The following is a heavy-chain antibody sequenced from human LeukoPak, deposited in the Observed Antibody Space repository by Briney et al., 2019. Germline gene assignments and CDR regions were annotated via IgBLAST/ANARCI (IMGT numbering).Heavy chain of an antibody. V-gene: IGHV4-38-2*02. CDR1: GYSISSGYY. CDR2: VYHSANT. Sequence: SETLSLTCTVSGYSISSGYYWGWIPQPPVKGLEGIGGVYHSANTSYNPSLKSRVTISVDTSKSQFCLRLTSVTAADTAVYYCARDQPYIDVWGKGTTVTVSS. CDR3: ARDQPYIDV. J-gene: IGHJ6*03.